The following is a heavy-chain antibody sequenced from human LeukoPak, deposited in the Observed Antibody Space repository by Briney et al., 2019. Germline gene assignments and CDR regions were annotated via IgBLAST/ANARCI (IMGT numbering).Heavy chain of an antibody. J-gene: IGHJ1*01. V-gene: IGHV3-23*01. CDR3: AKAAGRFGELFQKGYFQH. CDR1: GFTFSSYA. Sequence: NPGGSLRLSCAASGFTFSSYAMSWVRQAPGKGLEWVSAISGSGGSTYYADSVKGRFTISRDNSKNTLYLQMNSLRAEDTAVYYCAKAAGRFGELFQKGYFQHWGQGTLVTVSS. D-gene: IGHD3-10*01. CDR2: ISGSGGST.